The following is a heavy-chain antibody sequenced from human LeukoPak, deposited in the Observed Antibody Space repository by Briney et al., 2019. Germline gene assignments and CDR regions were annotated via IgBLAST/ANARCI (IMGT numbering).Heavy chain of an antibody. D-gene: IGHD3-10*01. CDR1: GFNFNDSG. CDR2: IWYDGSEK. CDR3: ARDGYYGSGRPFDY. J-gene: IGHJ4*02. Sequence: GRSLRLSCAASGFNFNDSGMYWVRQAPGKGLEWVAVIWYDGSEKYYADSVKGRLTISRDNSKNTLYLQMNSLRADDTAVYYCARDGYYGSGRPFDYWGQGALVSVSS. V-gene: IGHV3-33*01.